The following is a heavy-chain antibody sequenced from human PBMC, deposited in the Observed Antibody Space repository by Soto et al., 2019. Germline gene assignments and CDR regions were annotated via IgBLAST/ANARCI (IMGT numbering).Heavy chain of an antibody. CDR2: ISYDGSNK. V-gene: IGHV3-30-3*01. Sequence: QVQLVESGGGVVQPGRSLSLSCAASGFIFSNYAIHWVRQAPGKGLEWVAVISYDGSNKYYADSVKGRFTISRDNSKQTLYLQMNSLRTEDTAVYYCAKDHYDSSGYYLSDYWGQGTLVTVSS. D-gene: IGHD3-22*01. J-gene: IGHJ4*02. CDR1: GFIFSNYA. CDR3: AKDHYDSSGYYLSDY.